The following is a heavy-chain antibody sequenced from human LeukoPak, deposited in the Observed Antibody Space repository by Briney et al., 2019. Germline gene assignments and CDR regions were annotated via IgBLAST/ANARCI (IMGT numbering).Heavy chain of an antibody. CDR3: ARHFSNGWSDK. CDR2: IYYSGTT. CDR1: GASLSTSS. Sequence: SETLSLTCTVSGASLSTSSWTWIRQPPGKGLECIGFIYYSGTTHYHPSLKSRVTISLDTSKNQFSLRLSSVTAADTAVYYCARHFSNGWSDKWGQGTLVTVS. J-gene: IGHJ4*02. D-gene: IGHD6-19*01. V-gene: IGHV4-59*08.